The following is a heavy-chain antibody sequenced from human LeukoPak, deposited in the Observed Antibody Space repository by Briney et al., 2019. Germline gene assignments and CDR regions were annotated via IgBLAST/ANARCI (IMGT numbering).Heavy chain of an antibody. J-gene: IGHJ6*04. CDR2: INHSGST. D-gene: IGHD5-12*01. Sequence: SETLSLTCAVYGGSFSGYYWSWIRQPPGKGLEWIGEINHSGSTNYNPSLKSRVTISVDTSKNQFSLKLSSVTAADTAVYYCARLRYSGYAAVWGKGTTVTISS. V-gene: IGHV4-34*01. CDR1: GGSFSGYY. CDR3: ARLRYSGYAAV.